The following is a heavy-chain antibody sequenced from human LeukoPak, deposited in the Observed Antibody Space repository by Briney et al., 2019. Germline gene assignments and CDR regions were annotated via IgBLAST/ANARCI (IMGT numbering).Heavy chain of an antibody. CDR3: VGEKSFFGEAM. CDR2: RYYSGDT. V-gene: IGHV4-59*01. CDR1: GASITTYY. D-gene: IGHD3-10*01. Sequence: ETLSLTCTVSGASITTYYWNWIRQPPGKGLEWIGHRYYSGDTRYSPSLKSRVAISVDTSKNQFSLTVNSVTAADTAVYFCVGEKSFFGEAMWSQGTLVTVSS. J-gene: IGHJ3*02.